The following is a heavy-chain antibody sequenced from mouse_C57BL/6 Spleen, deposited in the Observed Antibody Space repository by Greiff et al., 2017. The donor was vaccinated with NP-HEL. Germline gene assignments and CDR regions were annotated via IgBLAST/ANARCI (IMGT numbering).Heavy chain of an antibody. CDR3: ARYYGNFAWFAY. Sequence: VQLQQSGAELVKPGASVKLSCTASGFNIKDYYMHWVKQRTEKGMEWIGRIDPEDGETKYAPNCQGNATITADTSSNTAYLQLSILTSEDTAVYYCARYYGNFAWFAYWGQGTLVTVSA. D-gene: IGHD2-1*01. CDR2: IDPEDGET. CDR1: GFNIKDYY. V-gene: IGHV14-2*01. J-gene: IGHJ3*01.